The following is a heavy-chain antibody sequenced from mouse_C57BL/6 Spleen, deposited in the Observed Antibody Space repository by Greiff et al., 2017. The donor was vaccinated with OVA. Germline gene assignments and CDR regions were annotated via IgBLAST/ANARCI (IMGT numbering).Heavy chain of an antibody. J-gene: IGHJ2*01. CDR2: INYDGSST. Sequence: EVKLVESEGGLVQPGSSMKLSCTASGFTFSDYYMAWVRQVPEKGLEWVANINYDGSSTYYLDSLKSRFIISRDNAKNILYLQMSSLKSEDTATYYCAREVTGPLDYRGQGTTLTGSS. CDR1: GFTFSDYY. V-gene: IGHV5-16*01. D-gene: IGHD4-1*01. CDR3: AREVTGPLDY.